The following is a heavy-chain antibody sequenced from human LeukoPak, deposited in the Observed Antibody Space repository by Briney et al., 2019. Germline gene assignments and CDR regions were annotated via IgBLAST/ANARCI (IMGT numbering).Heavy chain of an antibody. CDR3: ARVPSGYYDILPGYYIDY. V-gene: IGHV1-18*01. J-gene: IGHJ4*02. D-gene: IGHD3-9*01. CDR1: GYSFTSYG. Sequence: GASVKVSCKASGYSFTSYGISWVRQAPGQGLERMGWISAYNGNTNYAQKLQGRVTMTTDTSTSTAYMELRSLRSDDTAVYYRARVPSGYYDILPGYYIDYWGKGTLVTVP. CDR2: ISAYNGNT.